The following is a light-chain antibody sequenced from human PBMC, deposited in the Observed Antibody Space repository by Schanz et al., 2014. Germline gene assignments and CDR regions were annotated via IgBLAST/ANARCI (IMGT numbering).Light chain of an antibody. V-gene: IGLV2-14*02. CDR3: QSFDSSLSGSV. Sequence: QSALTQPASVSGSPGQSITISCTGTSSDVGSYNLVSWYQQHPGKAPKLVIHEVSKRPSGVPDRFSGSKSGNTASLTISGLQAEDEADYYCQSFDSSLSGSVFGGGTKVTVL. J-gene: IGLJ2*01. CDR2: EVS. CDR1: SSDVGSYNL.